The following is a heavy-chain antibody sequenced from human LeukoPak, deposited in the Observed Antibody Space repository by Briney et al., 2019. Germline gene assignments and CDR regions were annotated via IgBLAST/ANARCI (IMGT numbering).Heavy chain of an antibody. CDR1: GGSISSSSYY. Sequence: PSETLSLTCTVSGGSISSSSYYWGWIRQPPGKGLEWIGSIYYSGSTYYNPSLKSRVTISVDTSKNQFSLRLTSVTAADTAVYYCARQGRQQLTYNLYYFDYWGQGTLVTVSS. J-gene: IGHJ4*02. CDR2: IYYSGST. CDR3: ARQGRQQLTYNLYYFDY. D-gene: IGHD6-13*01. V-gene: IGHV4-39*01.